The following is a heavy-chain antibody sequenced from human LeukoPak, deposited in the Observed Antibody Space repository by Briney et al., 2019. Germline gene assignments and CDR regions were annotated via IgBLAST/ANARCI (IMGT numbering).Heavy chain of an antibody. D-gene: IGHD3-22*01. Sequence: PSQTLSLTCTVSGGSISSYYWSWIRQPPGKGLERIGYIYYSGSTNYNPSLKSRVTISVDTSKNQFSLKLSSVTAADTAVYYCARDWDSSGSRDAFDIWGQGTMVTVSS. CDR1: GGSISSYY. J-gene: IGHJ3*02. V-gene: IGHV4-59*01. CDR3: ARDWDSSGSRDAFDI. CDR2: IYYSGST.